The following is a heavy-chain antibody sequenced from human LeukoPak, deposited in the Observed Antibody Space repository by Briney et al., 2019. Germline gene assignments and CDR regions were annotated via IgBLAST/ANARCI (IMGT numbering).Heavy chain of an antibody. Sequence: GGSLRLSCAASGFTFSGHSMNWVRQAPGKGLEWVSYISSSSSSISYADSVKGRFTISRDNAKNSLYLQMNSLRAEDTAVYYCARDFSGYDAFDYWGQGTLVTVSS. CDR2: ISSSSSSI. V-gene: IGHV3-48*01. D-gene: IGHD5-12*01. J-gene: IGHJ4*02. CDR3: ARDFSGYDAFDY. CDR1: GFTFSGHS.